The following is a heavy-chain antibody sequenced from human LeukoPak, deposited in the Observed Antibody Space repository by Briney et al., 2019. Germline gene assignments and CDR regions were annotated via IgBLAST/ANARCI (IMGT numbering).Heavy chain of an antibody. D-gene: IGHD6-13*01. V-gene: IGHV3-30*02. CDR2: IRYDGSNK. Sequence: PGGSLRLSCAASGFTFNSFGMHWVRQAPGKGLEWISFIRYDGSNKYYTDSVEGRFTISRDNSQNTLYLQMNSLRTEDTALYFCAKDRTMAADGTYFDYWAREPWSPSPQ. CDR1: GFTFNSFG. J-gene: IGHJ4*02. CDR3: AKDRTMAADGTYFDY.